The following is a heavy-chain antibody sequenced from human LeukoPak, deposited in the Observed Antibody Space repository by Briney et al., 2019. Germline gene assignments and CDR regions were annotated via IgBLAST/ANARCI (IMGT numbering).Heavy chain of an antibody. CDR2: INNSGST. J-gene: IGHJ5*02. CDR3: ARRPLGYCSSTSCAGRYWFDP. CDR1: GGSFSGYY. V-gene: IGHV4-34*01. Sequence: PSETLSLTCAVYGGSFSGYYWSWIRQPPGKGLEWIGEINNSGSTNYNPSLKCRVTILVGTSKTQFAMKLRSVTAADTAVYYCARRPLGYCSSTSCAGRYWFDPWGQGTLVTVSS. D-gene: IGHD2-2*01.